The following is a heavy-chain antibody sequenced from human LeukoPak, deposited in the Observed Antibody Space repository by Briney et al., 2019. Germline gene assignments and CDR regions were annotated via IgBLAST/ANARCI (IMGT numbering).Heavy chain of an antibody. Sequence: PGGSLRLACAASGFTFGGSIIHWVRQASGKGLEWVGHIRKIPDSYAPAYAASVKGRFTISRDDSKNTAYLRMNSLKTEDTAVYYCTRQVGASRFDCWGQGSLVTVSS. CDR1: GFTFGGSI. V-gene: IGHV3-73*01. J-gene: IGHJ4*02. D-gene: IGHD1-26*01. CDR2: IRKIPDSYAP. CDR3: TRQVGASRFDC.